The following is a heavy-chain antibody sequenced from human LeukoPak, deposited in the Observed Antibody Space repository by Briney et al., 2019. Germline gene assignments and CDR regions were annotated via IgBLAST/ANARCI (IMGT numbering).Heavy chain of an antibody. V-gene: IGHV4-39*07. CDR1: GGSISSSSYY. CDR3: ARSPVRLGATDYYFDY. Sequence: SETLSLTCTISGGSISSSSYYWGWIRQPPGKGLEWIGSIYYSGSTYYNPSLKSRVTISVDTSKNQFSLKLSSVTAADTAVYYCARSPVRLGATDYYFDYWGQGTLVTVSS. D-gene: IGHD1-26*01. CDR2: IYYSGST. J-gene: IGHJ4*02.